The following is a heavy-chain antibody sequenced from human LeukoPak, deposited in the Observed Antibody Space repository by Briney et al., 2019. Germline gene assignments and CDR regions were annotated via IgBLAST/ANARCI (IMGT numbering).Heavy chain of an antibody. D-gene: IGHD3-3*01. CDR3: ATYDFWSGYYRPLKDY. CDR1: GYTFTSYY. Sequence: ASVKVSCKASGYTFTSYYMHWVRQAPGQGLEWMGIINPSGGSTSYAQKFQGRVTMTRDTSTSTVYMELSSLRSEDTAVYYCATYDFWSGYYRPLKDYWGQGTLVTVSS. CDR2: INPSGGST. J-gene: IGHJ4*02. V-gene: IGHV1-46*01.